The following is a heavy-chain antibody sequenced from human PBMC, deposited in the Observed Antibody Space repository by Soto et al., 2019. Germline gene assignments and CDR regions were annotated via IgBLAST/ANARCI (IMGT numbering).Heavy chain of an antibody. Sequence: QVTLKESGPVLVKPTETLTLTCTVSGFSLSNARMGVSWIRQPPGKALEWLAHIFSNDEKSYSTSLKSRLTVTKDTSKSQVVLTMTNMDPVDTATYYCARIKLGSTSWNVDYWGQGTLVTVSS. D-gene: IGHD2-2*01. V-gene: IGHV2-26*01. CDR3: ARIKLGSTSWNVDY. CDR2: IFSNDEK. CDR1: GFSLSNARMG. J-gene: IGHJ4*02.